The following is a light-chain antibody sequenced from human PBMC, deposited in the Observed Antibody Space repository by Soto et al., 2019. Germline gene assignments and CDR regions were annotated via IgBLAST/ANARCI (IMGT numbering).Light chain of an antibody. CDR1: SSDVGGYNY. J-gene: IGLJ3*02. V-gene: IGLV2-8*01. CDR3: SSYAASNNFYFV. Sequence: QSALTQPPSASGSPGQSVTISCTGTSSDVGGYNYVSWYQQYPGRAPKLMIYEVTKRPSGVPDRFSASKSGNTASLTVSGLQAEDEAYYYCSSYAASNNFYFVFGGGTKLTVL. CDR2: EVT.